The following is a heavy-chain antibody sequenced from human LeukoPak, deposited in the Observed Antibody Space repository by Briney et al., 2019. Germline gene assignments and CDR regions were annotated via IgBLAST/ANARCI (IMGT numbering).Heavy chain of an antibody. Sequence: ASVKVSCKASGYTFSGYYMHWVRQAPGQGLEWMGWIYPNSGGTNYAQKFQGRVTMTRDTSISTAYMELTRLTPDDTAVYYCAREPYDSGSFRTDYYYMDVWGKGTTVTISS. D-gene: IGHD3-10*01. V-gene: IGHV1-2*02. CDR3: AREPYDSGSFRTDYYYMDV. J-gene: IGHJ6*03. CDR2: IYPNSGGT. CDR1: GYTFSGYY.